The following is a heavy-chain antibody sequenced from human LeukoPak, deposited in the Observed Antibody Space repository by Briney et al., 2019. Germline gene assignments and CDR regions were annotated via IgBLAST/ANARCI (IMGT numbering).Heavy chain of an antibody. J-gene: IGHJ2*01. CDR3: ARDNGGDYWYSDI. CDR2: MYTSGST. Sequence: SETLSLTCTVSGASISTYYWSGIRQPAGKGLEWIGRMYTSGSTNYNPSLKSRVTMSVDTSKNQLSLKLSSVTAADTAVYFCARDNGGDYWYSDIWGRGTLVTVSS. CDR1: GASISTYY. V-gene: IGHV4-4*07. D-gene: IGHD2-21*01.